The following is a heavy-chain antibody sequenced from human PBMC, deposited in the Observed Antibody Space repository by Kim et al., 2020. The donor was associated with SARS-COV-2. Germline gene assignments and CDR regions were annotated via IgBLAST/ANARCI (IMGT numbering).Heavy chain of an antibody. J-gene: IGHJ4*02. CDR2: MNPNSGNT. V-gene: IGHV1-8*01. CDR3: ARGREYSYGQPFDY. CDR1: GYTFTSYD. Sequence: ASVKVSCKASGYTFTSYDINWVRQATGQGLEWMGWMNPNSGNTGYAQKFQGRVTMTRNTSISTAYMELSSLRSEDTAVYYCARGREYSYGQPFDYWGQGTLVTVSS. D-gene: IGHD5-18*01.